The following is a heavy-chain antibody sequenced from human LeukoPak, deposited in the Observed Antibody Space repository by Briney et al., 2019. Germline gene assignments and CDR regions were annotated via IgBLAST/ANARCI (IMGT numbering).Heavy chain of an antibody. D-gene: IGHD6-6*01. CDR3: ARELGYSSSYFGY. Sequence: GASVTVSFKASGYTFTVYYMHWVRQAPGQGLGWMGWINPNSGGTNYSQKFQGRVTITRDTSISTAYMELSRLRSDDTAVYYCARELGYSSSYFGYWGQGTLVTVSS. J-gene: IGHJ4*02. CDR1: GYTFTVYY. CDR2: INPNSGGT. V-gene: IGHV1-2*02.